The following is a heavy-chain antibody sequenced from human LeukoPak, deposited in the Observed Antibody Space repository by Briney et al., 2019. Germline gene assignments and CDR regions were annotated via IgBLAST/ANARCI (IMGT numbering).Heavy chain of an antibody. Sequence: PGGSLRLSCAASGFTFSSYWMHWVRQAPGKGLVWVSRINGDGSITTYADSVKGRFTISRDNAKNTLYLQMNSLRAEDTAVYYCARAVGNSEDFDYWGQGTLVTVSS. J-gene: IGHJ4*02. CDR1: GFTFSSYW. CDR3: ARAVGNSEDFDY. D-gene: IGHD4-23*01. V-gene: IGHV3-74*01. CDR2: INGDGSIT.